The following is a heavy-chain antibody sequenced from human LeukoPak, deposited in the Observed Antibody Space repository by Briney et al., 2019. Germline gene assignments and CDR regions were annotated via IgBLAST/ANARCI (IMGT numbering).Heavy chain of an antibody. D-gene: IGHD2-8*02. V-gene: IGHV3-23*01. CDR1: GFTFSSYS. CDR2: TVGSRPDT. Sequence: GGSLRLSCAASGFTFSSYSMSWVRQTPGKGLEWVSATVGSRPDTYHADSVKSRFTVSRDNSRNTLYLQMNNLRIEDSAVYYCTKAPLMSCTGAFCYPFDSWGQGVLVTVSS. J-gene: IGHJ4*02. CDR3: TKAPLMSCTGAFCYPFDS.